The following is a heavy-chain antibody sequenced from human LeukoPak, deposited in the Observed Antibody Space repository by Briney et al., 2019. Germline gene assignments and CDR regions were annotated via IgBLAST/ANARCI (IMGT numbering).Heavy chain of an antibody. J-gene: IGHJ4*02. Sequence: PSETLSLTCTVSGGSISSTSYYWGWIRQPPGKGLEWIGSIYYSWDTYYNPSLKSRVTISVDTSKNQFSLKLSSVPAADTAVYYCARGLRAVKFGGVIVMSREGVYYFDYWGQGTLVTVSS. CDR2: IYYSWDT. D-gene: IGHD3-16*02. CDR3: ARGLRAVKFGGVIVMSREGVYYFDY. V-gene: IGHV4-39*07. CDR1: GGSISSTSYY.